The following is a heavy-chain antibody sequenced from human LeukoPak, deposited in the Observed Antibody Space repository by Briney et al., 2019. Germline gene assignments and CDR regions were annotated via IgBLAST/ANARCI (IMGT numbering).Heavy chain of an antibody. Sequence: SVTVSCMASGYTFTGYYMHWVRQAPGQGLEWMGWINPNSGGTNYAQKFQGRVTMTRDTSISTAYVEPSRLRSDDTAVYYCAETMTTYYYYYGMDVWGQGTTVTVSS. D-gene: IGHD1-1*01. CDR2: INPNSGGT. J-gene: IGHJ6*02. CDR3: AETMTTYYYYYGMDV. CDR1: GYTFTGYY. V-gene: IGHV1-2*02.